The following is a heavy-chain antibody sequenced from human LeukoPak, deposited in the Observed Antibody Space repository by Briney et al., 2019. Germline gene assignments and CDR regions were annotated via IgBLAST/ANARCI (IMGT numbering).Heavy chain of an antibody. CDR1: GDSISSNYW. CDR3: ARMVRGVISKWFDP. CDR2: IYHSGST. V-gene: IGHV4-4*02. J-gene: IGHJ5*02. D-gene: IGHD3-10*01. Sequence: SETLSLTCAVSGDSISSNYWWGWVRQPPGKGLEWIGEIYHSGSTNYIPSLKSRITISVDKPKNQFSLRLNSVTAADTAVYFCARMVRGVISKWFDPWGQGILVTVSS.